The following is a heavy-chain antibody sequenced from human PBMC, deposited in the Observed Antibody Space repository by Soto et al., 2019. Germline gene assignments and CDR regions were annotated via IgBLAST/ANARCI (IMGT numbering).Heavy chain of an antibody. V-gene: IGHV4-59*01. CDR3: ARCPGSGWFSFAFDI. CDR1: GGSISSYY. D-gene: IGHD6-19*01. J-gene: IGHJ3*02. CDR2: IYYSGIT. Sequence: LGTQDLTCTVSGGSISSYYWSWIRHPPGKGLEWIGYIYYSGITNYNPSLKSRVTISVDTSKNQFSLKLSSVTAADTAVYYCARCPGSGWFSFAFDIWGQGTMVTVSS.